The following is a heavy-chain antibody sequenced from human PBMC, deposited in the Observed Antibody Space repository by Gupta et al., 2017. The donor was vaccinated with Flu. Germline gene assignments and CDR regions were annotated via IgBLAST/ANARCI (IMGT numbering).Heavy chain of an antibody. D-gene: IGHD3-9*01. J-gene: IGHJ4*02. CDR3: ARVKPPLTGEDELLDY. CDR1: GGTFSSYA. Sequence: QVQLVQSGAEVKKPGSSVKVSCQASGGTFSSYAISWVRQAPGQGLEWMGGIIPIFGTANYAQKFQGRVTITADESTSTAYMELSSLRSEDTAVYYCARVKPPLTGEDELLDYWGQGTLVTVSS. V-gene: IGHV1-69*01. CDR2: IIPIFGTA.